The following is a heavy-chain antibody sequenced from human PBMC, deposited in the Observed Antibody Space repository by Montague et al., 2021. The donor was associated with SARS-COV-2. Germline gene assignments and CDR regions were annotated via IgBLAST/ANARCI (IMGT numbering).Heavy chain of an antibody. J-gene: IGHJ4*02. CDR1: GFTVNKNY. D-gene: IGHD3-22*01. CDR3: ARAETYDSTGPLFY. V-gene: IGHV3-53*01. CDR2: IYSGGTT. Sequence: SLRLSCAASGFTVNKNYMSWVRRAPGKGLEWVSAIYSGGTTYYGDSVKGRFTISRDNSKNTLYLQMNSLRAEDTAVYYCARAETYDSTGPLFYWGQGTLVTVSS.